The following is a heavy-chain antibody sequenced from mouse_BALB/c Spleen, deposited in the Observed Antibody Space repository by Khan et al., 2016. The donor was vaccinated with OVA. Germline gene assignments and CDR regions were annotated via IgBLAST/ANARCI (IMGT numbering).Heavy chain of an antibody. V-gene: IGHV5-9-1*01. D-gene: IGHD2-1*01. CDR1: GFTFRSFV. J-gene: IGHJ3*01. Sequence: EVELVEAGGGLVEPGGSLKLSCAASGFTFRSFVMSLVRQTPEKRLEWVATISSAATYTYYPDCVKGLFTISRDNSMNTLYLQMNSLRSDYTAIYYCAHGNYGWFAYWGQATLVTVST. CDR2: ISSAATYT. CDR3: AHGNYGWFAY.